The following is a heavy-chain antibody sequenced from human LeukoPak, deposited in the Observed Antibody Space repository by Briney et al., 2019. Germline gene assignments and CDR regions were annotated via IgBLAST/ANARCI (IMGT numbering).Heavy chain of an antibody. CDR1: GFTFSTYG. Sequence: PGRSLRLSCAASGFTFSTYGMHWVRQAPGEGLEWVAVISYDGSNEYYADSVKGRFTISRDNSKNTLYLQMSSLRAEDTAVYYCAKEFNRGLPDYWGQGTLVTVPS. CDR3: AKEFNRGLPDY. CDR2: ISYDGSNE. V-gene: IGHV3-30*18. D-gene: IGHD2-21*01. J-gene: IGHJ4*02.